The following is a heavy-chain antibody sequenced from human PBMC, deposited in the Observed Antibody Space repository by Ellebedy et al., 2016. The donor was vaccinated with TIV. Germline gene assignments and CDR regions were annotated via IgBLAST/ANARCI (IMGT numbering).Heavy chain of an antibody. D-gene: IGHD3-10*01. CDR1: GFTFSDHY. J-gene: IGHJ6*02. V-gene: IGHV3-23*01. Sequence: GESLKISCAASGFTFSDHYMDWVRQAPGKGLDWVSSLSASGGSTYYADSVRGRFTISRDNSKNTLYLQMNSLRGEDTAVYYCAKRVTMVRGVITYYHYAMDVWGQGTTVTVSS. CDR3: AKRVTMVRGVITYYHYAMDV. CDR2: LSASGGST.